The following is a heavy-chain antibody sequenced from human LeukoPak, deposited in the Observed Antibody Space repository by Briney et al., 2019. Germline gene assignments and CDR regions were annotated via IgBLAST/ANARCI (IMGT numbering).Heavy chain of an antibody. CDR2: ISTRGTT. V-gene: IGHV4-61*02. CDR3: ASPGPGIAAAGIFG. J-gene: IGHJ4*01. CDR1: GDSFSSGPYF. D-gene: IGHD6-13*01. Sequence: PSETLSLTCTVSGDSFSSGPYFWHWVRQPAGTGLEWIGRISTRGTTTYNPSLKSRLTLSVDTSNNQFPLSLNSVTAADTAVYYCASPGPGIAAAGIFGWGQGTLVTVSS.